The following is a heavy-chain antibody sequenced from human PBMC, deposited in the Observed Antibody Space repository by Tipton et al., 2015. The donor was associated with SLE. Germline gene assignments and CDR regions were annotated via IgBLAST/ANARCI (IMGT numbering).Heavy chain of an antibody. D-gene: IGHD1-26*01. V-gene: IGHV4-34*01. J-gene: IGHJ4*02. CDR3: ARGGGWELWYFDS. Sequence: GLVKPSETLSLTCAVYGGSFSGYYWSWIRQPPGKGLEWIGEINHSGSTNYNPSLKRRVTISVDTSKNPFSLKLSSVTAADTAVYYCARGGGWELWYFDSWGPGTLVTVSS. CDR2: INHSGST. CDR1: GGSFSGYY.